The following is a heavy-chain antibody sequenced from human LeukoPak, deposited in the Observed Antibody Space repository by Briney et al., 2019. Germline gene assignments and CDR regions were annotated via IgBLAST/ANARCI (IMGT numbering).Heavy chain of an antibody. D-gene: IGHD6-19*01. Sequence: GESLTISCKGSGYSFTTYWIAWVRQMPGKGLEWMGIIYPGDSDTRYSPSFQGQVTISADKSISTAYLQWSSLKASDTAMYYCARLGDSSGWYFDYWGQGTLVTVSS. CDR3: ARLGDSSGWYFDY. CDR2: IYPGDSDT. CDR1: GYSFTTYW. V-gene: IGHV5-51*01. J-gene: IGHJ4*02.